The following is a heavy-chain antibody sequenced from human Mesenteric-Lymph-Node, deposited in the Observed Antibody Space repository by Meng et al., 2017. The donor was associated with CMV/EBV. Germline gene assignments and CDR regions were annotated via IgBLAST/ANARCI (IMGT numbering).Heavy chain of an antibody. J-gene: IGHJ4*02. CDR1: GFPFSSYG. D-gene: IGHD6-13*01. CDR3: AKDLYGSSWAAPSDY. V-gene: IGHV3-30*02. Sequence: GGSLRLSCAASGFPFSSYGMQWVRQAPGKGLEWVAFIYYDGNTQYYGDSVKGRFTISRDNSKNMVYLQVNSLRTEDTAVYYCAKDLYGSSWAAPSDYWGQGTLVTVSS. CDR2: IYYDGNTQ.